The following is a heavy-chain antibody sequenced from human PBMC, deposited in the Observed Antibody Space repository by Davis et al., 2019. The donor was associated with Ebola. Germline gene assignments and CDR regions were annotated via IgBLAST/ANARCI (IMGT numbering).Heavy chain of an antibody. CDR3: ARGMGLTALGGLYFYSYAMDV. J-gene: IGHJ6*04. D-gene: IGHD4/OR15-4a*01. Sequence: AASVKVSCKASGYTFTSYYMHWVRQAPGQGLEWMGIINPSGGSTSYAQKFQGRVTMTRNTSLSTAYMELGSLRSEDTAVYYCARGMGLTALGGLYFYSYAMDVWGKGTTVTVSS. CDR2: INPSGGST. V-gene: IGHV1-46*01. CDR1: GYTFTSYY.